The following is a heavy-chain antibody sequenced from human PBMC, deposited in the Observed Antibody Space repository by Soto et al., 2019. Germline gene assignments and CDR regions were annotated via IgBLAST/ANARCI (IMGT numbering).Heavy chain of an antibody. CDR2: TYYRSKWYN. J-gene: IGHJ4*02. V-gene: IGHV6-1*01. CDR3: ARALPGVKRIPYFDY. CDR1: WDSVSSNSAA. D-gene: IGHD1-1*01. Sequence: PSQALSLTCAISWDSVSSNSAAWNWIRQSPSRGLEWLGRTYYRSKWYNDYAVPVKSRITINPDTSKNQFSLQLNSVTPEDTAVYYCARALPGVKRIPYFDYWGQGTLVTVSS.